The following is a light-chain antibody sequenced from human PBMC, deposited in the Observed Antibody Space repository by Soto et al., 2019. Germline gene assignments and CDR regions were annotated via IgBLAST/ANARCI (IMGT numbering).Light chain of an antibody. Sequence: IVWPKSPGTLCLSPGERATLSCRASQSVINNYLAWYQQKPGQAPRLLIYGVSNRATGIPDRFSGSGSGTDFTLTISRLEPADFAVYYCQQYGSSGTFGQGTKVDIK. CDR3: QQYGSSGT. V-gene: IGKV3-20*01. CDR2: GVS. CDR1: QSVINNY. J-gene: IGKJ1*01.